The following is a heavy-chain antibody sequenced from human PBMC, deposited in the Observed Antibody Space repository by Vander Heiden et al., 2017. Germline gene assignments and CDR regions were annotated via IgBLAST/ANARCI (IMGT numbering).Heavy chain of an antibody. V-gene: IGHV3-23*01. CDR3: AKARGGTNRWGDD. Sequence: EVQLLESGGGLVQPGGSLRLSCAASGFSFSNYAMNWVRKAPGKGLEWVSAISGSGDNTYDADAVKGRFTISRDNAKNTMYLQMNRMRAEDTAIYYCAKARGGTNRWGDDWGQGTMVTVYS. D-gene: IGHD1-7*01. J-gene: IGHJ4*02. CDR2: ISGSGDNT. CDR1: GFSFSNYA.